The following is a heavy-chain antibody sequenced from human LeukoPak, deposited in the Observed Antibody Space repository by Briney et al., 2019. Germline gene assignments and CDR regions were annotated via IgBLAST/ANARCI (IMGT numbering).Heavy chain of an antibody. CDR1: GFAFSNFW. V-gene: IGHV3-7*01. CDR3: TRDRGVVVVAATRPGY. J-gene: IGHJ4*02. D-gene: IGHD2-15*01. Sequence: GGSLRLSCAASGFAFSNFWMSWVRRAPGKGLEWVANIRQDGSERNYVDSVKGRFTISRDNAKNSVYLQMNSLRAEDTAVYYCTRDRGVVVVAATRPGYWGQGTLVTVSS. CDR2: IRQDGSER.